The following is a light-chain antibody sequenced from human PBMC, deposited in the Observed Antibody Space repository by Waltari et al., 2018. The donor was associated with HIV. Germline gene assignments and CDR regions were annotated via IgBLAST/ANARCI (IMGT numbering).Light chain of an antibody. CDR3: RQGKDWPYT. CDR2: KDA. CDR1: QSLAYSDGNPY. V-gene: IGKV2-30*01. J-gene: IGKJ2*01. Sequence: DIVMTQSPLSLPVTLGQPASISCRSRQSLAYSDGNPYLNWFQQRPGQSPRRLFYKDAKRDSRVPDRFSGSGAGTDFTLKISRVEAEDAGVYYCRQGKDWPYTFGQWTKLEIK.